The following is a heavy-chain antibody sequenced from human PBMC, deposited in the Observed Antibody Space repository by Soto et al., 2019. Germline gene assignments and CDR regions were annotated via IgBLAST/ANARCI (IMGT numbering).Heavy chain of an antibody. CDR3: AREFPYYVRSDSGIDD. CDR1: GDSVSGNSAA. Sequence: SQTPSITCANSGDSVSGNSAAWNWIRQSPSRGLEWLGRTYYRSRWYNGYAVSVKSRITVTPDTSKNQFSLHLNSVTPEDTAVYDCAREFPYYVRSDSGIDDWGQGAPFTV. CDR2: TYYRSRWYN. D-gene: IGHD3-16*01. V-gene: IGHV6-1*01. J-gene: IGHJ4*02.